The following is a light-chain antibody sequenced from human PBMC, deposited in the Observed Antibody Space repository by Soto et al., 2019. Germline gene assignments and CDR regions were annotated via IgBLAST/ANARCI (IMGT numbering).Light chain of an antibody. J-gene: IGKJ2*01. Sequence: EIVLTQSPAPLSLSPGERATLSCRASQSVSNSYLAWYQQKPCLAPRLLIYHASSRATGIPDRFSGSGSGTDFTITISRLEPEDFAVYYCQQYGSSPPYTFGQGTKLEIK. CDR1: QSVSNSY. CDR2: HAS. V-gene: IGKV3D-20*01. CDR3: QQYGSSPPYT.